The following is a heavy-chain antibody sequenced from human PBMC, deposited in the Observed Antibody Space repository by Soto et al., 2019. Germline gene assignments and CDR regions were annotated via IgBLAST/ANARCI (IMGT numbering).Heavy chain of an antibody. CDR1: GGSISSYY. CDR2: IYYSGST. CDR3: ARDFWSGYPYYYYYMDV. V-gene: IGHV4-59*01. D-gene: IGHD3-3*01. J-gene: IGHJ6*03. Sequence: QVQLQESGPGLVKPSETLSLTCTVSGGSISSYYWSWIRQPPGKGLEWIGYIYYSGSTNYNPSLKSRVTTSVDKSTNQFSLKLSSVAAADTAVYYCARDFWSGYPYYYYYMDVWGKGTTVTVSS.